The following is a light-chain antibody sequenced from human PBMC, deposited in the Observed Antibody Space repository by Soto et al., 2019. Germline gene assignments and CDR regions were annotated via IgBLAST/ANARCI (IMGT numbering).Light chain of an antibody. J-gene: IGKJ5*01. V-gene: IGKV1-9*01. CDR3: QQLFDSQLT. CDR1: QVISTS. Sequence: DIQLTQSPSFLSPSIGESVTITCRASQVISTSLAWYQVKPGKAPKLLIYAASTLESGVPSRFSATVSGTEFSLTITSLQPEDFETYYCQQLFDSQLTFGPGRILDIX. CDR2: AAS.